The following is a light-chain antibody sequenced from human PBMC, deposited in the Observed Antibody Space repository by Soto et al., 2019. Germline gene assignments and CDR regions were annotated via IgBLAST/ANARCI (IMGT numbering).Light chain of an antibody. CDR1: SSNIGAGYD. CDR3: QSYDSSLNGWV. J-gene: IGLJ3*02. V-gene: IGLV1-40*01. CDR2: GNN. Sequence: QSVLKQPPSVSGAPGQRVTISCTGSSSNIGAGYDVHWYQQLPGTAPKLLIYGNNNRPSGVPDRFSGSKSGTSASLAITGLQAEDEADYYCQSYDSSLNGWVFGGGTQLTVL.